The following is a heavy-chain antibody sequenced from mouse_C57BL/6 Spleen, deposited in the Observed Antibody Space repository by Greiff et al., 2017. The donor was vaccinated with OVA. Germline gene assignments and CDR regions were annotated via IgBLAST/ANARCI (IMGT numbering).Heavy chain of an antibody. CDR2: ISYDGSN. CDR3: ARDGGNYWYFDV. CDR1: GYSITSGYY. D-gene: IGHD2-1*01. V-gene: IGHV3-6*01. Sequence: EVKLQESGPGLVKPSQSLSLTCSVTGYSITSGYYWNWIRQFPGNKLEWMGYISYDGSNNYNPSLKNRISITRDTSKNQFFLKLNSVTTEDTATYYCARDGGNYWYFDVWGTGTTVTVSS. J-gene: IGHJ1*03.